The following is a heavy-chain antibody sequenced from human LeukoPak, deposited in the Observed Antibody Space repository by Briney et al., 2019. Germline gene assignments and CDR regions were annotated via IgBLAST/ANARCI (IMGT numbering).Heavy chain of an antibody. CDR3: IIVGGGVSPFDY. V-gene: IGHV3-73*01. Sequence: GGSLKLSCAASGFTFSGSAMHWVRQASGKGLEWVGRIRSKANNYATAYDASVQGRFTISRDDSKNTAFLQMDSLRTEDTAVYSFIIVGGGVSPFDYGGRGPWFPVSS. CDR1: GFTFSGSA. D-gene: IGHD3-16*01. CDR2: IRSKANNYAT. J-gene: IGHJ4*02.